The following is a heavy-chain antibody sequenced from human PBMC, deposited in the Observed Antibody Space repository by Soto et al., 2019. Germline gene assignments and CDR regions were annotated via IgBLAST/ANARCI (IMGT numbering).Heavy chain of an antibody. D-gene: IGHD3-22*01. J-gene: IGHJ4*02. CDR1: GYSISSGYY. V-gene: IGHV4-38-2*01. CDR2: IYHSGST. CDR3: ARVGGRRYYYDSSGYPLDY. Sequence: PSETLSLTCAVSGYSISSGYYWGWIRQPPGKGLEWIGSIYHSGSTYYNPSLKSRVTISVDTSKNQFSLKLSSVTAADTAVYYCARVGGRRYYYDSSGYPLDYWCQGPLVSV.